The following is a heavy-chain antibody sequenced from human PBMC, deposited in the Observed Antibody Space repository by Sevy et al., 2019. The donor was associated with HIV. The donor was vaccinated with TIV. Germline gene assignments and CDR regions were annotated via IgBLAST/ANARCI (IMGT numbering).Heavy chain of an antibody. CDR3: AKDHYYGSGSPPLYYYYYGMDV. Sequence: GGSLRLSCAASAFTFSSYGMHWVRQAPGKGLEWVAFIRYDGSNKYYADSVKGRFTISRDNSKNTLYLQMNSLRAEDTAVYYCAKDHYYGSGSPPLYYYYYGMDVWGQGTTVTVSS. CDR1: AFTFSSYG. V-gene: IGHV3-30*02. J-gene: IGHJ6*02. CDR2: IRYDGSNK. D-gene: IGHD3-10*01.